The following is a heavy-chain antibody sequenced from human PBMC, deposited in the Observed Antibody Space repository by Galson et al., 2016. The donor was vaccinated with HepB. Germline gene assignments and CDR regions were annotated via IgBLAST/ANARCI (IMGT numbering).Heavy chain of an antibody. V-gene: IGHV3-23*01. J-gene: IGHJ4*02. D-gene: IGHD2-15*01. CDR1: GFTFGSYA. CDR2: ISGNSDTR. CDR3: ASQWVAVDY. Sequence: SLRLSCAASGFTFGSYAMSWVRQAPGKGLEWVSVISGNSDTRYYADSVKGRLTISRDNAKNSLYLQMNSLRDEDTAVYYCASQWVAVDYWGRGTLVTVSS.